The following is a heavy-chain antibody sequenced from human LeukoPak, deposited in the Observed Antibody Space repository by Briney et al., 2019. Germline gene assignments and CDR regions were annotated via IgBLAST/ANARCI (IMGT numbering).Heavy chain of an antibody. J-gene: IGHJ4*02. D-gene: IGHD6-19*01. CDR1: GGSISSSSYY. V-gene: IGHV4-39*01. CDR3: ARHLEAVAGTFDY. CDR2: IYYSGSA. Sequence: SETLSLTCTVSGGSISSSSYYWGWIRQPPGKGLEWIGSIYYSGSAYYNPSLKSRVTISVDTSKNQFSLKLSSVTAADTAVYYCARHLEAVAGTFDYWGQGTLVTVSS.